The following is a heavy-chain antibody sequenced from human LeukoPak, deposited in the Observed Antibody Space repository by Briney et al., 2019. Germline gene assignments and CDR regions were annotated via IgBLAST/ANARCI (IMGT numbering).Heavy chain of an antibody. J-gene: IGHJ4*02. Sequence: SETLSLTCTVSGGSISSYYWSWIRQPAGKGLEWIGRIYTSGSTNYNPSLKSRVTMSVDTSKNQFSLKLSSVTAADTAVYYCARSMVRGVITTSYFDYWGQGTQVTVSS. V-gene: IGHV4-4*07. CDR1: GGSISSYY. CDR2: IYTSGST. CDR3: ARSMVRGVITTSYFDY. D-gene: IGHD3-10*01.